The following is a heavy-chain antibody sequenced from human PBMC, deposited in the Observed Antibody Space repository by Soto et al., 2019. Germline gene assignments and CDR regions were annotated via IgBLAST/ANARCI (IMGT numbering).Heavy chain of an antibody. Sequence: EQLVQAGAEVKKPGSSVKVSCKASGGIFSSYAISWVRQAPGQGLEWMGGIIPIFGTANYAQKFQGRVMITADESTNTAYMDLSSLKSEDTAIYYCARGGSGYVWFNEFWGQGTLVTVSS. V-gene: IGHV1-69*01. J-gene: IGHJ4*02. CDR1: GGIFSSYA. CDR2: IIPIFGTA. D-gene: IGHD3-22*01. CDR3: ARGGSGYVWFNEF.